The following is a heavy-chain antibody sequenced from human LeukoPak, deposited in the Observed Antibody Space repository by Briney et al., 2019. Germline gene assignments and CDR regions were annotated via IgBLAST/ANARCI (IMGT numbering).Heavy chain of an antibody. CDR3: AKDFCSSTSCYAFDI. D-gene: IGHD2-2*01. CDR1: GFTFSSYG. J-gene: IGHJ3*02. V-gene: IGHV3-30*18. CDR2: ISYDGSNK. Sequence: PGRSLRLSCAASGFTFSSYGMHWVRQAPGKGLEWVAVISYDGSNKYYADSVKGRFTISRDNSKNTLYLQMNSLRAEDTAVYYCAKDFCSSTSCYAFDIWGQGTMVTVSS.